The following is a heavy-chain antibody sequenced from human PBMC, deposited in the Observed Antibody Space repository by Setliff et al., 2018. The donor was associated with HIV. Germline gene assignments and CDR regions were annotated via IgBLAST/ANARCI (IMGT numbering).Heavy chain of an antibody. J-gene: IGHJ6*03. CDR3: VKARLYDYYSYMDV. V-gene: IGHV3-9*01. CDR2: ISWNSGMR. Sequence: GGSLRLSCAASGFTFDDYAMRWVRQAPGKGLEWVSGISWNSGMRAYADSVKGRFTISRDNAKNSLYLQMNSLRPEDTALYYCVKARLYDYYSYMDVWGKGTTVNVSS. CDR1: GFTFDDYA. D-gene: IGHD2-2*01.